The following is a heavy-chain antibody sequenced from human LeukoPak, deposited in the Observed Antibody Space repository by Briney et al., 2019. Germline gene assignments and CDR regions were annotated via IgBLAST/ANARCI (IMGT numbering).Heavy chain of an antibody. V-gene: IGHV3-23*01. CDR1: GGSFSGYY. Sequence: ETLSLTCAVYGGSFSGYYWSWVRQAPGKGLEWVSAISGSGGSTYYADSVKGRFTISRDNSKNTLYLQMNSLRAEDTAVYYCAKDTPKYYFDYWGQGTLVTVSS. CDR2: ISGSGGST. J-gene: IGHJ4*02. CDR3: AKDTPKYYFDY.